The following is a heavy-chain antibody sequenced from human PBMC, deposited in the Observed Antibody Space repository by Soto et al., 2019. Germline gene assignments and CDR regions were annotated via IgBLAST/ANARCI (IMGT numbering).Heavy chain of an antibody. CDR1: GGSFSGYY. CDR2: INHSGST. V-gene: IGHV4-34*01. D-gene: IGHD3-10*01. Sequence: SETLSLTCAVYGGSFSGYYWSWIRQPPGKGLEWIGEINHSGSTDYNPSLKSRVTISVDTSKNQFSLKLSSVTAADTAVYYCARGNIGLGVAFDIWGQGTMVTV. J-gene: IGHJ3*02. CDR3: ARGNIGLGVAFDI.